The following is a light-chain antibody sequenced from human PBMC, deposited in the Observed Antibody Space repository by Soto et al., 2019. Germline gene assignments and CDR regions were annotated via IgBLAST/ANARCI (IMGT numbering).Light chain of an antibody. Sequence: EIALTQSPDTLSLSPGERATLSCRASQSVSSSLAWYQQKPGQAPRLLIYDASNRATGIPARFIGSGSGTDFPLTISSLEPEDFAVYYCQQRSNWPPEVTFGPGTKVDIK. CDR2: DAS. V-gene: IGKV3-11*01. J-gene: IGKJ3*01. CDR1: QSVSSS. CDR3: QQRSNWPPEVT.